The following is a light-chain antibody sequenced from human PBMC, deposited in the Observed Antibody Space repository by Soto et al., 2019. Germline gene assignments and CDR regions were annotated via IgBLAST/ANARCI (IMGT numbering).Light chain of an antibody. CDR1: SSNIGAGYD. CDR3: QSYDSSVSAYVV. Sequence: QLVLTQPPSVSGAPGQRVTISCTGSSSNIGAGYDVHWYQQLPGTAPKLLIYGNSNRPSGVPDRFSGSKSGTSAALATTGLQAEDEADYYCQSYDSSVSAYVVFGGGTQLTVL. J-gene: IGLJ2*01. CDR2: GNS. V-gene: IGLV1-40*01.